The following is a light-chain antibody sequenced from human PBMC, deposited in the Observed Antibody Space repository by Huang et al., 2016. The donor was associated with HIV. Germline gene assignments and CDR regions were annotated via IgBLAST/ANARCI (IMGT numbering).Light chain of an antibody. J-gene: IGKJ1*01. CDR1: QSISRH. CDR2: AAS. V-gene: IGKV1-39*01. CDR3: HQSGT. Sequence: EIQMTQSPSSLSASVGDRVTITCRASQSISRHLSWYQQKPGKAPKLLIYAASSLQSGVPARVNGSGSGTDFTLTISSLKAEDFATYYCHQSGTFGQGTKVEIK.